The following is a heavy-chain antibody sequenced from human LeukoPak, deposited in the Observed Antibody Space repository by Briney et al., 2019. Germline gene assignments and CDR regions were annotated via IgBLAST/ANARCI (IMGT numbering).Heavy chain of an antibody. CDR3: ATYDILTGRCDY. V-gene: IGHV4-59*01. D-gene: IGHD3-9*01. CDR1: GGSISSYY. Sequence: PSETLSLTCTVSGGSISSYYWSWIRQPPGKGLEWIRYIYYSGSTNYNPSLKSRVTISVDTSKNQFSLKLSSVTAADTAVYYCATYDILTGRCDYWGQGTLVTVSS. J-gene: IGHJ4*02. CDR2: IYYSGST.